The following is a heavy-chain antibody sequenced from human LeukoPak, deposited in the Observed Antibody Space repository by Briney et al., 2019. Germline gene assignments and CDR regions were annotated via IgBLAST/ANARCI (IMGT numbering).Heavy chain of an antibody. D-gene: IGHD1/OR15-1a*01. Sequence: GTSLRLSCAASGFTFSSYDMHWVRRAPGKGLEWVASIWHDGNRKYHADSVEGRFTISRDNSKNTVYVQMNSLRADDTAVYYCTRAPGITGTSRDNWFDPWGQGTLVIVSS. J-gene: IGHJ5*02. CDR3: TRAPGITGTSRDNWFDP. CDR2: IWHDGNRK. CDR1: GFTFSSYD. V-gene: IGHV3-33*01.